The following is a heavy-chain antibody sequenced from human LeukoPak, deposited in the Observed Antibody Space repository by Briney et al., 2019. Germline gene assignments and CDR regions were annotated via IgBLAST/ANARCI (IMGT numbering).Heavy chain of an antibody. CDR1: GFSFSSYG. Sequence: GGSLRLSCAVSGFSFSSYGMSWVRQAPGKGLEWVSAISGSGGSTFYADSVKGRFTISRDNSKNTLYLQMNSLRAEDTAVYYCASRSGWYPWGQGTLVTVSS. D-gene: IGHD6-19*01. CDR2: ISGSGGST. V-gene: IGHV3-23*01. J-gene: IGHJ5*02. CDR3: ASRSGWYP.